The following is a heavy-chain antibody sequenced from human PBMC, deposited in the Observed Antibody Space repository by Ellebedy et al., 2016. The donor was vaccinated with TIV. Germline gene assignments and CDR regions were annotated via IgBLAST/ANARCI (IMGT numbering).Heavy chain of an antibody. Sequence: SVKVSXXASGYTFTSYGISWVRQAPGQGLEWMGQIIPVLGTTNYAQKFQGRVTITADKSTSTAYMELSSLRSEDTAVYYCARVFAYSDYGMDVWGQGTTVTVSS. D-gene: IGHD5-12*01. V-gene: IGHV1-69*06. CDR3: ARVFAYSDYGMDV. CDR2: IIPVLGTT. J-gene: IGHJ6*02. CDR1: GYTFTSYG.